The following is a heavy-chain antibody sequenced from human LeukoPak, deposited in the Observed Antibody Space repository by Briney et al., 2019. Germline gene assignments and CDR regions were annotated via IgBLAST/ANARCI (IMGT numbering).Heavy chain of an antibody. CDR3: ARGPYPDY. CDR1: GGSISSRGYY. V-gene: IGHV3-21*01. J-gene: IGHJ4*01. Sequence: LSLTCTVSGGSISSRGYYWGWVRQSPGKGLEWVSSISSSSSYIYYADSVKGRFTISRDNAKNLLYLQMNSLRAEDTAVYYCARGPYPDYWGHGTLVTVSS. CDR2: ISSSSSYI.